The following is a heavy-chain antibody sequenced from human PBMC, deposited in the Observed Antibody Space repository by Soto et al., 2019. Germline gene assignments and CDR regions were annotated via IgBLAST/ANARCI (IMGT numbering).Heavy chain of an antibody. J-gene: IGHJ4*02. D-gene: IGHD3-9*01. V-gene: IGHV3-21*01. CDR3: ARSPSRYFDWLLSPYYFDY. Sequence: PGVSQRVCCAAVGLHIRRYARSWVLPPPVNGLGCVSSISSSSSYIYYADSVKGRFTISRDNAKNSLYLQMNSLRAEDTAVYYCARSPSRYFDWLLSPYYFDYWGQGTLVTVSA. CDR1: GLHIRRYA. CDR2: ISSSSSYI.